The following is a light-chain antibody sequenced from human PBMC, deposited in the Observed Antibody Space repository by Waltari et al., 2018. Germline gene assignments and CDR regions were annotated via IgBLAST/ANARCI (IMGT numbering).Light chain of an antibody. V-gene: IGKV3-20*01. J-gene: IGKJ1*01. CDR1: QNIGTY. CDR3: QNHERLPAT. Sequence: LKQSPGTVSLSPGERATLSCRASQNIGTYLVWYQQKPGQPPRLLMYAASRRATGVPDRFSGSGSGTDFSLTISRLEPEDFAVYYCQNHERLPATFGQGTRVEIK. CDR2: AAS.